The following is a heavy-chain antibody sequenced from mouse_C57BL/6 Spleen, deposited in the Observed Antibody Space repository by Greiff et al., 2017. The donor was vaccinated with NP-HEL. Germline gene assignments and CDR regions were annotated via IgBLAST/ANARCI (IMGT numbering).Heavy chain of an antibody. Sequence: VKLQESGAELVKPGASVKISCKASGYAFSSYWMNWVKQRPGKGLEWIGQIYPGDGDTNYNGKFKGKATLTADKSSSTAYMQLSSLTSEDSAVYFCARGGTTVPPDYWGQGTTLTVSS. CDR1: GYAFSSYW. D-gene: IGHD1-1*01. J-gene: IGHJ2*01. CDR2: IYPGDGDT. CDR3: ARGGTTVPPDY. V-gene: IGHV1-80*01.